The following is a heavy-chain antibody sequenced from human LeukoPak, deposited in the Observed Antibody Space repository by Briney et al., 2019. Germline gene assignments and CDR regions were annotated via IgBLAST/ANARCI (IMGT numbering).Heavy chain of an antibody. CDR2: IYYSGST. Sequence: PSETLSLTCTVSGGSLSSSSYYWGWIRQPPGKGLEWIGSIYYSGSTYYNPSLKSRVTISVDTSKNQFSLKLSSVTAADTAVYYCARRSMANPFDYWGQGTLVTVSS. CDR1: GGSLSSSSYY. D-gene: IGHD2/OR15-2a*01. CDR3: ARRSMANPFDY. V-gene: IGHV4-39*01. J-gene: IGHJ4*02.